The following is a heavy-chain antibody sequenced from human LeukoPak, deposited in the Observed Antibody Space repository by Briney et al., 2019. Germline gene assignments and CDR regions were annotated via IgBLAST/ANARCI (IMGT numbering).Heavy chain of an antibody. V-gene: IGHV1-69*05. D-gene: IGHD3-22*01. Sequence: GASVKVSCKASGGTFSSYAISWVRQAPGQGLEWMGRIIPIFGTANYAQKFQGRVTITTDESTSTAYMELSSLRSEDTAVYYCARESPYYDSSGYYLHWGQGTLVTVYS. J-gene: IGHJ4*02. CDR2: IIPIFGTA. CDR3: ARESPYYDSSGYYLH. CDR1: GGTFSSYA.